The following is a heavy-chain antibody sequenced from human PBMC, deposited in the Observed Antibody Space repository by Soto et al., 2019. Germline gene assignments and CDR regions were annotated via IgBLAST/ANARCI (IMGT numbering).Heavy chain of an antibody. J-gene: IGHJ4*02. D-gene: IGHD2-21*02. Sequence: SQTLSLTCAISGDSVSSNSAAWNWIRQSPSRGLEWLGRTYYRSKWYNDYAVSVKSRITINPDTSKNQFSLQLNSVTPEDTAVYYCARSRVVVTAMRGYYFDYWGQGTLVTVSS. CDR3: ARSRVVVTAMRGYYFDY. V-gene: IGHV6-1*01. CDR1: GDSVSSNSAA. CDR2: TYYRSKWYN.